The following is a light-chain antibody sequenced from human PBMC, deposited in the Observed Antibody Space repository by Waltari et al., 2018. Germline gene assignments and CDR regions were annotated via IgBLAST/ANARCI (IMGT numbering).Light chain of an antibody. CDR2: DAS. CDR1: QGVGKS. V-gene: IGKV3-20*01. J-gene: IGKJ1*01. Sequence: EIVLTQSPGTLSLSPGDRATLSCRASQGVGKSLAWYQQKPGQAPRLLIYDASSRATGIPDRFSGSGFGTDFSLTISRLEPEDFAVYYCQKYVSLPATFGQGTKVEIK. CDR3: QKYVSLPAT.